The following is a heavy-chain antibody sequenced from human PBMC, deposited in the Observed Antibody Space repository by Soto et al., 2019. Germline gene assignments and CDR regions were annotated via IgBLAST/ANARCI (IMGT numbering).Heavy chain of an antibody. V-gene: IGHV3-9*01. J-gene: IGHJ4*02. D-gene: IGHD4-17*01. Sequence: EVHLVESGGGVAQPGGSLRLSCATSGFTFDDYAMHWVRQAPGKGLEWVSGISWNSDNTGYADSVKGRFTISRDNAKRSLFLQMNSLRSEDTAFYCCARTTWGYGEPLDSWGQGTLVTVSS. CDR2: ISWNSDNT. CDR3: ARTTWGYGEPLDS. CDR1: GFTFDDYA.